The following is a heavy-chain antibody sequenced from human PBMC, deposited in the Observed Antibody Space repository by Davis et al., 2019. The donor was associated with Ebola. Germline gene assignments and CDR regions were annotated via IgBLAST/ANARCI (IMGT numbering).Heavy chain of an antibody. Sequence: GGSLRLSCAASGFTFSSYGMHWVRQAPGKGLEWVAVIWYDGSNKYYADSVKGRFTISRDNSKNTLYLQMNSLRAEDTAVYYCARGPTGVTTVDYWGQGTLVTVSS. J-gene: IGHJ4*02. D-gene: IGHD4-17*01. V-gene: IGHV3-33*01. CDR1: GFTFSSYG. CDR3: ARGPTGVTTVDY. CDR2: IWYDGSNK.